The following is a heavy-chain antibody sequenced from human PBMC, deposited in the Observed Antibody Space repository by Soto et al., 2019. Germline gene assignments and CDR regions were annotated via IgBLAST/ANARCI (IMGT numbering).Heavy chain of an antibody. CDR3: ARGLDAGVDV. Sequence: GASVKVXXXAXGXTFTTYDIXWVRQATGQGLEWLGWMSPNSGATGYAQKFQGRVTMTRDTSISTAYMELSNLRSEDTAMYFCARGLDAGVDVWGQGTTVTVSS. V-gene: IGHV1-8*01. D-gene: IGHD1-1*01. CDR2: MSPNSGAT. CDR1: GXTFTTYD. J-gene: IGHJ6*02.